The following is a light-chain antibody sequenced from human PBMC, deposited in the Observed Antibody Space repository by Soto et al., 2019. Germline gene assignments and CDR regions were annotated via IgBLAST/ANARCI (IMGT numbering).Light chain of an antibody. Sequence: QSVLTQPASVSGSPGQSITISCTGTSSDVGGYNYVSWYQQHPGKAPKLMIYDVSNRPSGVSNRFSGSKSGNTASLTISGLRAEDEADYYCSSYTTRGTLVVLGGGTKLTVL. V-gene: IGLV2-14*01. J-gene: IGLJ2*01. CDR1: SSDVGGYNY. CDR2: DVS. CDR3: SSYTTRGTLVV.